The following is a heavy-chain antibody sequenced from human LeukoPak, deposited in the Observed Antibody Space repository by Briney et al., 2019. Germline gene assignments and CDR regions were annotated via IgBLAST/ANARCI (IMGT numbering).Heavy chain of an antibody. D-gene: IGHD3-9*01. V-gene: IGHV1-2*02. Sequence: GASVKVSCKASGYTFTGYYMHWVRQATGQGLEWMGWINPNSGGTNYAQKFQGRVTMTRDTSISTAYMELSRLRSDDTAVYYCARGPLYYDILTGFDYWGQGTLVTVSS. CDR3: ARGPLYYDILTGFDY. CDR2: INPNSGGT. J-gene: IGHJ4*02. CDR1: GYTFTGYY.